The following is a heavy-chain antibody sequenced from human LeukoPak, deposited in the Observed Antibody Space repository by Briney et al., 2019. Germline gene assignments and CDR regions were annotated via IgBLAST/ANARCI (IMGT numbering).Heavy chain of an antibody. J-gene: IGHJ4*02. V-gene: IGHV3-30*04. D-gene: IGHD3-10*01. Sequence: PGGSLRPSCAASGFIFSYYTFHWVRQAPGKGLEWVAVISYDESETYYADSLKGRFTLSRDNSKKMLYLQLNSLRPEDTAVYYCARDSTTSTIRGALDYWGQGTLVTVSS. CDR2: ISYDESET. CDR1: GFIFSYYT. CDR3: ARDSTTSTIRGALDY.